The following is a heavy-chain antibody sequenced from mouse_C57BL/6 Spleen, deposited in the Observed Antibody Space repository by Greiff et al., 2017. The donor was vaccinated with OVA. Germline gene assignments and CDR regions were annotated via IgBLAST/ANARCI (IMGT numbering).Heavy chain of an antibody. Sequence: QVQLQQPGTELVKPGASVTLSCKASGYTFTSYWMHWVKQRPGQGLEWIGNINPRNGGTKHNEKFNSKATLTVDKSSSTAYLQLSSRTSEDSSVYYCAGGYGSSSWFAYWGQGTLVTVSA. J-gene: IGHJ3*01. D-gene: IGHD1-1*01. CDR3: AGGYGSSSWFAY. V-gene: IGHV1-53*01. CDR1: GYTFTSYW. CDR2: INPRNGGT.